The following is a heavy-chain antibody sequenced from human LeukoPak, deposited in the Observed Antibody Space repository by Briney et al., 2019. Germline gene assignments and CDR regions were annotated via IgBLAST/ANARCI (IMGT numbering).Heavy chain of an antibody. J-gene: IGHJ4*02. Sequence: SETLSLTCTVSGGSISSGDYYWSWVRQPPGKGLEWIGYIYYSGSTYYNPPLKSRVTISVDTSKNQFSLKLSSVTAADTAVYYCARDDSRGIDYWGQGTLVTVSS. CDR2: IYYSGST. D-gene: IGHD3-22*01. V-gene: IGHV4-30-4*08. CDR1: GGSISSGDYY. CDR3: ARDDSRGIDY.